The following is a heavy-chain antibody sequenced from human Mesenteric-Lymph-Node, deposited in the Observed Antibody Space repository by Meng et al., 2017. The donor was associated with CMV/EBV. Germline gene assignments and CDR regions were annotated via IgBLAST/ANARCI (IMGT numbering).Heavy chain of an antibody. CDR2: IYYSGST. CDR1: GGSVSSGSYY. Sequence: SETLSLTCTVSGGSVSSGSYYWSWIRQPPGKGLEWIGYIYYSGSTNYNPSLKSRVTISVDTSKNQFSLKLSSVTAADTAVYYCARGGMATTPIDYWGQGTLVTVSS. D-gene: IGHD5-12*01. J-gene: IGHJ4*02. CDR3: ARGGMATTPIDY. V-gene: IGHV4-61*01.